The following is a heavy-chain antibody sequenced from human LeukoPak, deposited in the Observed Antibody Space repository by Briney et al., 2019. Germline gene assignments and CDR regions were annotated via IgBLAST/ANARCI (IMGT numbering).Heavy chain of an antibody. CDR1: GDSISTNY. CDR2: IYDSGST. Sequence: SETLSLTCTVSGDSISTNYWSWIRQPPGKGLEWIGYIYDSGSTKYNPSLKSRATISIDTSKSLFSLKLTSVTAADTAVYYCAKCRDEFGDYGLTSWGQGTLVTVSS. CDR3: AKCRDEFGDYGLTS. D-gene: IGHD4-17*01. V-gene: IGHV4-59*01. J-gene: IGHJ5*02.